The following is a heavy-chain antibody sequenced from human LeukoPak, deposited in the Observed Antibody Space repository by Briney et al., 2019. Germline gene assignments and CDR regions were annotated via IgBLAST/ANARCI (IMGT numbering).Heavy chain of an antibody. CDR1: GGTFSSYA. Sequence: ASVKVSCKASGGTFSSYAISWVRQAPGQGLEWMGIINPSGGSTSYAQKFQGRVTMTRDTSTSTVYMELSSLRSEDTAVYYCARDRVAARLRILYGMDVWGQGTTVTVSS. D-gene: IGHD6-6*01. CDR2: INPSGGST. J-gene: IGHJ6*02. V-gene: IGHV1-46*01. CDR3: ARDRVAARLRILYGMDV.